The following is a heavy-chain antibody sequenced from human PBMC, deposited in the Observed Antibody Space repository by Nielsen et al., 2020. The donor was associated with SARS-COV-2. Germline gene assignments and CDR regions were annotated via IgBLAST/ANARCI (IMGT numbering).Heavy chain of an antibody. V-gene: IGHV3-74*01. CDR1: GFTFSIYW. CDR3: AKLGLDYYGSGSYYEGDAFDI. J-gene: IGHJ3*02. D-gene: IGHD3-10*01. Sequence: GGSLRLSCAASGFTFSIYWIHWVRQAPGKGLAWVSRINSDGSGTIYADSVEGRFTISRDNAKNSLYLQMNSLRAEDTALYYCAKLGLDYYGSGSYYEGDAFDIWGQGTMVTVSS. CDR2: INSDGSGT.